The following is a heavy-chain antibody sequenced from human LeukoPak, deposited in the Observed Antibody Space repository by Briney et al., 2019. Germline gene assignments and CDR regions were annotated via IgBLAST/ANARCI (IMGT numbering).Heavy chain of an antibody. CDR1: GGSISSYY. CDR2: ILYTGDT. D-gene: IGHD5-12*01. Sequence: SETLSLTCTVSGGSISSYYWSWIRQPPGKGLEWIAEILYTGDTNYNPSLRSRVTLSIDNSNNEASLKLASVTAADSAVYYCARAQSGCSANSCYLDPWGPGILVTVSS. V-gene: IGHV4-59*12. CDR3: ARAQSGCSANSCYLDP. J-gene: IGHJ5*02.